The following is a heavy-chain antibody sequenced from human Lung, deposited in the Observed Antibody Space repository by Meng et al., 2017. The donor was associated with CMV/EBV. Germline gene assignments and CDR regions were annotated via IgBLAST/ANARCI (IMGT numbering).Heavy chain of an antibody. V-gene: IGHV1-8*01. CDR2: MNPNSGNT. CDR1: GYTFSTYD. Sequence: ASVXVSXKASGYTFSTYDINWVRQATGQGLEWMGWMNPNSGNTGYAQKFQGRVTMTRNTSISTAYMELSDLRSEDTAVYYCARDLRGGYQGMGEFWNNWFDPXGQGXLVTVSS. CDR3: ARDLRGGYQGMGEFWNNWFDP. D-gene: IGHD3-16*01. J-gene: IGHJ5*02.